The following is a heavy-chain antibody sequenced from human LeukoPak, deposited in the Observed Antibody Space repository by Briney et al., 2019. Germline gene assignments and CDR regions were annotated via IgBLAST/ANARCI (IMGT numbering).Heavy chain of an antibody. CDR2: IYYNDDK. CDR3: AHLVVTIDWRSYFDY. V-gene: IGHV2-5*01. CDR1: DFSLSTPGMG. D-gene: IGHD3-9*01. J-gene: IGHJ4*02. Sequence: SQTLSLTCTFSDFSLSTPGMGVGWICQPPGKALEWLAFIYYNDDKRYSPSLRSRLTITRDTSKNQVVLAMTNMDPVDTATYYCAHLVVTIDWRSYFDYWGQGALVTVSS.